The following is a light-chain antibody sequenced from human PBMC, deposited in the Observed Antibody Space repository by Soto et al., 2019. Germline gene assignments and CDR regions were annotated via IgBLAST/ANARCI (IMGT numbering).Light chain of an antibody. CDR2: DVS. CDR3: CSYAGSYTWV. Sequence: QSVLTQPRSVSGSPGQSVTISCTGTSSDVGGYNYVSWYQQHPGEAPKLMIYDVSKRPSGVPDRFSGSKSGNTASLTISELQAEDEADYYCCSYAGSYTWVFGGGTKLTVL. CDR1: SSDVGGYNY. V-gene: IGLV2-11*01. J-gene: IGLJ2*01.